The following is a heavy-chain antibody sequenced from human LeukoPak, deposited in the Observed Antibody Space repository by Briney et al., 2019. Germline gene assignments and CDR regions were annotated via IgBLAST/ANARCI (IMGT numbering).Heavy chain of an antibody. V-gene: IGHV4-61*05. J-gene: IGHJ6*02. Sequence: SETLSLTCTVSGGSISSSSYYWSWIRQPPGKGLEWIGYIYYSGSTNYNPSLKSRVTISVDTSKNQFSLKLSSVTAADTAVYYCARRQLSSNYYGMDVWGQGTTVTVSS. CDR3: ARRQLSSNYYGMDV. D-gene: IGHD5-18*01. CDR2: IYYSGST. CDR1: GGSISSSSYY.